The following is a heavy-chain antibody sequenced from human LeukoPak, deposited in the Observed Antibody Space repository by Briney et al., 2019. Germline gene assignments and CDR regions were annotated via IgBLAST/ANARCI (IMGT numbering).Heavy chain of an antibody. CDR3: VRQSYSGDYYSYFDY. D-gene: IGHD1-26*01. V-gene: IGHV3-33*01. Sequence: PVGSLRLSCAASGFTFSSYGMHWVRQAPGKGLEWVALIWFDGSKEYYADSVKGRITISRDNSKNTLYLQMNSLRSEDTAVYYCVRQSYSGDYYSYFDYWGQGTQVTVSS. CDR1: GFTFSSYG. CDR2: IWFDGSKE. J-gene: IGHJ4*02.